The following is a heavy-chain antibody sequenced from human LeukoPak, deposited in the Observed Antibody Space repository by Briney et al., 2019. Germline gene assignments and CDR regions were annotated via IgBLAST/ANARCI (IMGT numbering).Heavy chain of an antibody. CDR3: AREPRRYNNMDA. Sequence: PSETLSLTCTVSGGSISSYYWSWIRQPAGKGLEWIGRIYISGSTNCNPSLKSRVTISVDTSKNQFSLKLSSVTAADTAVYYCAREPRRYNNMDAGGKGTTVTVPS. CDR2: IYISGST. D-gene: IGHD1-14*01. CDR1: GGSISSYY. J-gene: IGHJ6*03. V-gene: IGHV4-4*07.